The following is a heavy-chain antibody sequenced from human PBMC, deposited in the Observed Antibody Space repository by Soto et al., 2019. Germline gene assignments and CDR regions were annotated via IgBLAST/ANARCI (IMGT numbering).Heavy chain of an antibody. J-gene: IGHJ4*02. CDR2: INVADGNA. Sequence: QVQLVQSGAEVKKPGASVRVSCKTSGYTFRRYAMHWVRQAPGQTLEWMGWINVADGNAKCAQHFEDRLTITRDTATTTVYRELTSLTSADTAIYFGAREGKELAGDHWGQGTMVTVSS. CDR3: AREGKELAGDH. D-gene: IGHD6-19*01. CDR1: GYTFRRYA. V-gene: IGHV1-3*01.